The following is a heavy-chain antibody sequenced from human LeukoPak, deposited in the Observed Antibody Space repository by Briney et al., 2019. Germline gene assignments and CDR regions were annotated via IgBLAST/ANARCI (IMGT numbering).Heavy chain of an antibody. CDR2: INPSGGST. CDR3: ARDVAWEGIWFGETYFDY. J-gene: IGHJ4*02. D-gene: IGHD3-10*01. CDR1: GYTFTGYY. Sequence: GASVKVSCKASGYTFTGYYMHWVRQAPGQGLEWMGIINPSGGSTSYAQKFQGRVTMTRDTSTSTVYMELSSLRSEDTAVYYCARDVAWEGIWFGETYFDYWGQGTLVTVSS. V-gene: IGHV1-46*01.